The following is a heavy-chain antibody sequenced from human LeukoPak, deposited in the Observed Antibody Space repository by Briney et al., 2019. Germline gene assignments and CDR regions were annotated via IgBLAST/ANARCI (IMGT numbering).Heavy chain of an antibody. CDR1: GFIFSSYG. J-gene: IGHJ4*02. CDR3: ARITPSGWSDY. Sequence: GGSLRLSCTASGFIFSSYGMHWVRQAPGKGLEWVAVISYDGSNKYYADSVKGRFTISRDNSKNTLYVQMNSLRAEDTAVYYCARITPSGWSDYWGQGTLVTVSS. D-gene: IGHD6-19*01. CDR2: ISYDGSNK. V-gene: IGHV3-30*03.